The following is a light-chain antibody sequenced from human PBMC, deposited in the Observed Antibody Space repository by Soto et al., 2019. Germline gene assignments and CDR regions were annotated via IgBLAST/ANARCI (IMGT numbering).Light chain of an antibody. J-gene: IGKJ2*01. Sequence: EIVLTQSPGTLSLSPGERATLSCRASQSVRSNYLAWYQQKPGQAPRLLIYGASSRATGIPDRFSGTGSGTDFTLTISRLEPEDFAVYYCQQYGGSPYTFGQGKKLEIK. CDR3: QQYGGSPYT. V-gene: IGKV3-20*01. CDR2: GAS. CDR1: QSVRSNY.